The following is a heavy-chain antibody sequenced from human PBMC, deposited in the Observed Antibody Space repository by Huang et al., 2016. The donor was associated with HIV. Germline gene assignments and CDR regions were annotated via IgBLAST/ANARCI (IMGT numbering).Heavy chain of an antibody. D-gene: IGHD2-15*01. Sequence: EVQLIESGGGLVKPGSSLRLSCEGSGFSFSTVWMSWVRQTPGKGLEGGAHSKNSLEGGTTDYAAPVRGRFIIARDDSKNRMDLQMHDLKAADTAVYYCTTWISTAAGGNWGQGTLVTVSS. CDR2: SKNSLEGGTT. CDR1: GFSFSTVW. CDR3: TTWISTAAGGN. V-gene: IGHV3-15*01. J-gene: IGHJ4*02.